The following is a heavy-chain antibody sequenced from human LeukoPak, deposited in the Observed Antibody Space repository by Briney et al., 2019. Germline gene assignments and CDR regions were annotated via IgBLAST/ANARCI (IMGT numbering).Heavy chain of an antibody. V-gene: IGHV3-74*01. CDR3: ARDGSGSYQ. CDR1: GFTFSSYW. J-gene: IGHJ4*02. CDR2: INSDGRST. Sequence: PGGSLSLSCAASGFTFSSYWMHWVRQAPGRGLVWVSRINSDGRSTSYADSVKGRFTIPRNNAKNTLYLQMNSLRAEDTAVYYCARDGSGSYQGGQGTLVTVSS. D-gene: IGHD3-10*01.